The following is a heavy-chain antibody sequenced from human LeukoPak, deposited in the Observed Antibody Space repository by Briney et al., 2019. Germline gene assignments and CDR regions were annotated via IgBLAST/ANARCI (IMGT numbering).Heavy chain of an antibody. D-gene: IGHD3-3*01. V-gene: IGHV3-48*01. J-gene: IGHJ4*02. CDR2: ISSSSSTI. Sequence: GGSLRLSCAASGFTFSSYSMNWVRQAQGKGLEWVSYISSSSSTIYYADSVKGRFTISRDNAKNSLYLQMNGLRAEDTAVYYCARVGRITIFGVVLPGGFDYWGQGTLVTVSS. CDR3: ARVGRITIFGVVLPGGFDY. CDR1: GFTFSSYS.